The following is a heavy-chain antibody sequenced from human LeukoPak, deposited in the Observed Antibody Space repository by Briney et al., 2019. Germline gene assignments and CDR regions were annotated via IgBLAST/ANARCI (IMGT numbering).Heavy chain of an antibody. Sequence: ASVKDSCKASGYTFTSYGISWVRQAPGQGLEWMGWISAYNGNTNYAQKLQGRVTVTTDTSTSTAYMELRSLRSDDTAVYYCARVGTGTTPRYYYYMDVWGKGTTVTVSS. V-gene: IGHV1-18*01. D-gene: IGHD1-7*01. CDR1: GYTFTSYG. J-gene: IGHJ6*03. CDR2: ISAYNGNT. CDR3: ARVGTGTTPRYYYYMDV.